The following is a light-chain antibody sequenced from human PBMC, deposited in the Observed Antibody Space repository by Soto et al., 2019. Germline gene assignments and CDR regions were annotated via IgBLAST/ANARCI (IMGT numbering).Light chain of an antibody. CDR2: GAS. V-gene: IGKV3-15*01. J-gene: IGKJ4*01. CDR3: QQYKKWPLT. Sequence: EIVMTQSPATLSVSPGERATLSCRASQSASRNLAWYQQKPGQAPRLLIYGASTRATGIPATFSGSGSGTEFTLTISSLQSEDFAVYYCQQYKKWPLTFGGGTKVEIK. CDR1: QSASRN.